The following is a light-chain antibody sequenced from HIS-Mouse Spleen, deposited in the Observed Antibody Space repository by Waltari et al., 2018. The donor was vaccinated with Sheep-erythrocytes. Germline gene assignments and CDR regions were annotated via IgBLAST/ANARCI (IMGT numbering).Light chain of an antibody. CDR3: QQYNNWPWT. V-gene: IGKV3-11*01. J-gene: IGKJ1*01. CDR2: DAS. CDR1: QSVSSY. Sequence: EIVLTHSPATLSLSPEERATLSCRASQSVSSYLAWYQQKPGQAPRRLIYDASNRATGIPARFSGSGSGTDFTLTISSLEPEDFAVYYCQQYNNWPWTFGQGTKVEIK.